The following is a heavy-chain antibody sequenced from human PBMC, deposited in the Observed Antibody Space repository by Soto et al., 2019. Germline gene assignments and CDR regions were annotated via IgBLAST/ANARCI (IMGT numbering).Heavy chain of an antibody. D-gene: IGHD2-15*01. Sequence: PGGSLRLSCAASGFTFSSYAMSWVRQAPGKGLEWVSAISGSGGSTYYADSVKGRFTISRDNSKNTLYLQMNSLRAEDTAVYYCAKSGLLWSGGYCSGGSCPYYFDYWGQGTLVTVSS. CDR3: AKSGLLWSGGYCSGGSCPYYFDY. V-gene: IGHV3-23*01. CDR1: GFTFSSYA. J-gene: IGHJ4*02. CDR2: ISGSGGST.